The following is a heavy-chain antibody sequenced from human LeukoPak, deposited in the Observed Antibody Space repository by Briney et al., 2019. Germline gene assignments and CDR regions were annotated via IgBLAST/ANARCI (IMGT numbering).Heavy chain of an antibody. CDR3: ARDYYGSGRRGYFDY. Sequence: GGSLRLSCAASGFTFSSYSMNWVRQAPGKGLEWVSSISSSSSYIYYADSVKGRFTISRDNAKNSLYLQMNSLRAEDTAVYYCARDYYGSGRRGYFDYWGQGTLVTVSS. CDR1: GFTFSSYS. D-gene: IGHD3-10*01. CDR2: ISSSSSYI. V-gene: IGHV3-21*01. J-gene: IGHJ4*02.